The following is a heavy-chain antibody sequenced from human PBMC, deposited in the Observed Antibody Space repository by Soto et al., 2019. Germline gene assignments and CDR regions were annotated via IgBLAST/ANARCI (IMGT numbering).Heavy chain of an antibody. CDR2: INPNSGGT. D-gene: IGHD6-13*01. CDR3: ARSALKSIAAAWGGDYYYGMDV. Sequence: EASVKVSCKASGYTFTGYYMHWVRQAPGQGLEWMGWINPNSGGTNYAQKFQGWVTMTRDTSISTAYMELSRLRSDDTAVYYCARSALKSIAAAWGGDYYYGMDVWGQGTTVTVSS. J-gene: IGHJ6*02. CDR1: GYTFTGYY. V-gene: IGHV1-2*04.